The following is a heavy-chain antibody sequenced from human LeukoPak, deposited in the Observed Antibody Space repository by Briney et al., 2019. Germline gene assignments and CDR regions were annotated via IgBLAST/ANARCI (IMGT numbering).Heavy chain of an antibody. D-gene: IGHD3/OR15-3a*01. CDR1: GFTFSSYA. V-gene: IGHV3-30*04. CDR3: ARDSGFSGTQRGEY. CDR2: ISYDGSNK. Sequence: GGSLRLSCAASGFTFSSYAMHWVRQVPGKGLEWVAVISYDGSNKYYTDSVKGRFTISRDNSKNTLYLQMNSLRAEDTAVYYCARDSGFSGTQRGEYWGQGTLVTVSS. J-gene: IGHJ4*02.